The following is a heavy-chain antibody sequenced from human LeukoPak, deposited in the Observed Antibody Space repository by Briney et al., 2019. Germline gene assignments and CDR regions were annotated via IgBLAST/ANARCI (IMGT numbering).Heavy chain of an antibody. CDR1: GFTFSRFE. D-gene: IGHD1-20*01. CDR2: ISGSSSYI. V-gene: IGHV3-21*01. J-gene: IGHJ4*02. CDR3: VRDLTGTTSFDY. Sequence: PGGSLRLSCVASGFTFSRFEMNWVRQASGKTLEWVSYISGSSSYIYYADSVKGRFTISRDNAKNSLYLQMNSLRAEDTALYYCVRDLTGTTSFDYWGQGTLVTVSS.